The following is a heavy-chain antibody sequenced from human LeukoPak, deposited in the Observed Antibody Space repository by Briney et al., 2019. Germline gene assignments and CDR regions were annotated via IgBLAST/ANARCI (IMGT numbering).Heavy chain of an antibody. CDR3: ARDPLETPYDYVWGSYRLGYGMDV. J-gene: IGHJ6*02. CDR2: ISAYNGNT. V-gene: IGHV1-18*01. Sequence: GASVKVSCKASGYTFTSYGISWVRQAPGQGLEWMGWISAYNGNTNYAQKLQGRVTMTTDTSTSTAYMELRSLRSDDTAVYYCARDPLETPYDYVWGSYRLGYGMDVWGQGTTVTVSS. CDR1: GYTFTSYG. D-gene: IGHD3-16*02.